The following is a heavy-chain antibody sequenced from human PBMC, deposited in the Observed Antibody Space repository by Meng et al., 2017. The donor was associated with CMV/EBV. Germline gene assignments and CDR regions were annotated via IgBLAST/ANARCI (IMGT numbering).Heavy chain of an antibody. V-gene: IGHV3-72*01. CDR2: TRNKANSYTT. CDR3: ARFHYYYGMDV. CDR1: GFTFSDHY. Sequence: GGSLRLSCAASGFTFSDHYMDWVRQAPGKGLEWVGRTRNKANSYTTEYAASVKGRFTISRDESKNSLYLQMNSLKTEDTAVYYCARFHYYYGMDVWGQGTTVTVSS. J-gene: IGHJ6*02.